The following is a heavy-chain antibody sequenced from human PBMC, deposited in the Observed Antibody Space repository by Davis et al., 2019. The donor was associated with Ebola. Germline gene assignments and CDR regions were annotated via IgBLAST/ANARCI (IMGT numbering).Heavy chain of an antibody. Sequence: ASVKVSCKASVYTFTRYPIHWVRQAPGQGLEWMGWISAGNGNTQYAQKLQGRVTITRDTSARTAYMELSSLRSEYTSVYYCARDRGGHDSFDYWGQGTLVTVSS. CDR3: ARDRGGHDSFDY. D-gene: IGHD3-10*01. J-gene: IGHJ4*02. V-gene: IGHV1-3*01. CDR1: VYTFTRYP. CDR2: ISAGNGNT.